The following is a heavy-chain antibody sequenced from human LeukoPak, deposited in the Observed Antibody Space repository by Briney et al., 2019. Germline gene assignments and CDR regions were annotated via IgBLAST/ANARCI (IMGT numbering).Heavy chain of an antibody. D-gene: IGHD2-2*01. V-gene: IGHV4-31*03. J-gene: IGHJ4*02. Sequence: PSQTLSLTCTVSGGSISSGGSYWSWIRQHPGKGLEWIGYIYYSGSTYYNPSLKSRVTISVDTSKNQFSLKLSSVTAADTAVYYCARYGQPGYFDYWGQGTLVTVSS. CDR3: ARYGQPGYFDY. CDR2: IYYSGST. CDR1: GGSISSGGSY.